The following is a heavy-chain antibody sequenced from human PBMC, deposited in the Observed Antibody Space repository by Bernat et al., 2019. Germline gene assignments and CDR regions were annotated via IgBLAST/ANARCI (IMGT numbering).Heavy chain of an antibody. J-gene: IGHJ5*02. CDR2: IYWDDDK. CDR3: AHRGGSQQLVLPDNWFDP. CDR1: GFSLSTSGVG. V-gene: IGHV2-5*02. D-gene: IGHD6-13*01. Sequence: QITLKESGPTLVKPTQTLTLTCTFSGFSLSTSGVGVGWIRQPPGKALEWLALIYWDDDKRYSPSLKSRLTITKDTSKNQVVLTMTNMDPVDTATYYCAHRGGSQQLVLPDNWFDPWGQGTLVTVSS.